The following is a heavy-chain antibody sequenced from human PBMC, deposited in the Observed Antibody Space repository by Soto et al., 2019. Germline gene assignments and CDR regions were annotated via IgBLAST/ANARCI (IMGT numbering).Heavy chain of an antibody. CDR2: IADDGTIE. CDR3: ARDSTGWQY. V-gene: IGHV3-30-3*01. J-gene: IGHJ4*02. D-gene: IGHD6-19*01. CDR1: GFIFSRFP. Sequence: GGSLRLSCTGSGFIFSRFPMHWVRRAPGKGLDWVAVIADDGTIENYAESVKGRFIISRDNSKNTLYLQMNSLRPEDTAVYYCARDSTGWQYWGQGTLVTVAS.